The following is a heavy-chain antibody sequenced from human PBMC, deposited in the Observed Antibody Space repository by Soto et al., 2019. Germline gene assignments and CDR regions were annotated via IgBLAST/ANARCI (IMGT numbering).Heavy chain of an antibody. V-gene: IGHV3-30*18. CDR2: ISYDGSNK. J-gene: IGHJ4*02. CDR1: GFTFSSYG. CDR3: AKEMYYYDSPYYFDY. D-gene: IGHD3-22*01. Sequence: PGGSLRLSCAASGFTFSSYGMHWVRQAPGKGLEWVAVISYDGSNKYYADSVKGRFTISRDNSKNTLYLQMNSLRAEDTAVYYCAKEMYYYDSPYYFDYWGQGTLVTVSS.